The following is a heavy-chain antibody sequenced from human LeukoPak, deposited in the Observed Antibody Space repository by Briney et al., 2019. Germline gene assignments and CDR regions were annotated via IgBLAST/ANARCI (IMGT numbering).Heavy chain of an antibody. CDR3: ARDTGCAGGTCFSFYDY. CDR1: GFTLSTYW. CDR2: IKQDGSQK. J-gene: IGHJ4*02. V-gene: IGHV3-7*01. Sequence: GGSLRLSPAASGFTLSTYWMTSVPHAPRKGLECVSNIKQDGSQKYYVDYVKGRFTISRDNAKNSLYLQMDSLRAEDTAVYYCARDTGCAGGTCFSFYDYWGQGTLVTVSS. D-gene: IGHD2-15*01.